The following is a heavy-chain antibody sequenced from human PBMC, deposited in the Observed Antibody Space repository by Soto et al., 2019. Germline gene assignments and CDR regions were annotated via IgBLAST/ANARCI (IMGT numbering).Heavy chain of an antibody. D-gene: IGHD4-17*01. CDR1: GYSFTSYW. V-gene: IGHV5-51*01. CDR2: IYPGDSDT. Sequence: GESLKISCKGSGYSFTSYWIGWVRQMPGKGLEWMGIIYPGDSDTRYSPSFQGQVTISADKSISTAYLQWSSLKASDTAMYYCARLTAYGDYSRWFDPWGQGTLVTVSS. J-gene: IGHJ5*02. CDR3: ARLTAYGDYSRWFDP.